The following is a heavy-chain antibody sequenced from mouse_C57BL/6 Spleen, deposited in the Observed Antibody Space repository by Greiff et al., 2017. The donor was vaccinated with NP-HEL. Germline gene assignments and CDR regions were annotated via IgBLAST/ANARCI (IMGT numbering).Heavy chain of an antibody. CDR3: ATRYYYGRSYAMDN. CDR1: GFSLTSYG. D-gene: IGHD1-1*01. J-gene: IGHJ4*01. V-gene: IGHV2-6*01. CDR2: IWGVGSP. Sequence: VQLQESGPGLVAPSQSLSITCTVSGFSLTSYGVDWVRQSPGKGLEWLGVIWGVGSPKYNSALKSRLRISKDNSKSQVFLKMNSLQTDDTAMYYCATRYYYGRSYAMDNWGQGTSVTVSS.